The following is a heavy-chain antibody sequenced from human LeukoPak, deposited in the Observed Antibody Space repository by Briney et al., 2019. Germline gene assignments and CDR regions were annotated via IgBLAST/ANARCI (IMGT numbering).Heavy chain of an antibody. CDR2: IKSKTDGGTT. J-gene: IGHJ4*02. V-gene: IGHV3-15*01. Sequence: GGSLRLSCAASGFTFINAWMSWVRQAPGKGLEWVGRIKSKTDGGTTDYATPVKGRFTISRGDSKNTLYLQINSLKTEDTAVYYCTRRGYSPFDFWGQGTLVTVSS. CDR1: GFTFINAW. CDR3: TRRGYSPFDF. D-gene: IGHD5-18*01.